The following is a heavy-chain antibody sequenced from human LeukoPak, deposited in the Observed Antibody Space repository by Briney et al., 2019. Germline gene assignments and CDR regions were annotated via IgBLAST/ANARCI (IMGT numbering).Heavy chain of an antibody. CDR2: ISAYNGNT. V-gene: IGHV1-18*01. D-gene: IGHD3-3*01. J-gene: IGHJ6*03. CDR1: GYTFTSYG. CDR3: ARDGITIFGVVINTDYYYYMDV. Sequence: ASVKVSCKASGYTFTSYGTSWVRQAPGQGLEWMGWISAYNGNTNYAQKLQGRVTMTTDTSTSTAYMELRSLRSDDTAVYYCARDGITIFGVVINTDYYYYMDVWGKGTTVTVSS.